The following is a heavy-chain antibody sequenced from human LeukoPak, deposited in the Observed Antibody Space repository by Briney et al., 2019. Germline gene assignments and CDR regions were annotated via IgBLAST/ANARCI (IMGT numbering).Heavy chain of an antibody. CDR1: GSTFSSYA. Sequence: SVKVSCKAAGSTFSSYAISWVRQAPGQGVEWMGRIIPILGIANYAQKFQGRVTITADKSTSTAYMELSSLRSEDTAVYYCARDHVDSSGYYAILGYWGQGTLVTVSS. D-gene: IGHD3-22*01. CDR3: ARDHVDSSGYYAILGY. V-gene: IGHV1-69*04. J-gene: IGHJ4*02. CDR2: IIPILGIA.